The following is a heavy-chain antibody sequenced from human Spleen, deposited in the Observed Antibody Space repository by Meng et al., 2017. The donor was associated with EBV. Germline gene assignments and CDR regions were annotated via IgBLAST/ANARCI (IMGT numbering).Heavy chain of an antibody. Sequence: QVQLQESGPGLMKPSGTLSLTCAVSGGSISENYWWSWVRQVPGKGLEWIGEIYHSGTTSTNPSLRSRITLSLDKSKNEFSLQLNSVTAADTAIYFCTRLGGSFDFWIWGHGTLVTVSS. CDR2: IYHSGTT. CDR3: TRLGGSFDFWI. CDR1: GGSISENYW. D-gene: IGHD3-3*01. V-gene: IGHV4-4*02. J-gene: IGHJ4*01.